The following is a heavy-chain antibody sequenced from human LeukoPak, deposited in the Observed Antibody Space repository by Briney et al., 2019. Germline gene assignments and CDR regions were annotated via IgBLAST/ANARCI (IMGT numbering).Heavy chain of an antibody. Sequence: PGRSLRLSCAASGFTFSSYGMHWVRQAPGKGPEWVAVIWYDGSNKYYADSVKGRFTISRDNSKNTLYLQMNSLRAEDTAVYYCARKSITISGSDYFDYWGQGTLVTVSS. CDR2: IWYDGSNK. CDR3: ARKSITISGSDYFDY. D-gene: IGHD3-9*01. J-gene: IGHJ4*02. CDR1: GFTFSSYG. V-gene: IGHV3-33*01.